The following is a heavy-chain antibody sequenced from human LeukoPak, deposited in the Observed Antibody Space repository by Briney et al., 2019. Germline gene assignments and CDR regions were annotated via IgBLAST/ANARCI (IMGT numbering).Heavy chain of an antibody. D-gene: IGHD2-2*01. J-gene: IGHJ5*02. CDR3: AREGVVVPAAMNGFDP. Sequence: PSQTLSLTCTVSGGSISSGDYYWSWIRQPPGNGLDWIGYIYYSGSTYYNPSLKSRVTISVDTSKNQFSLKLSSVTAADTAVYYCAREGVVVPAAMNGFDPWGQGTLVTVSS. CDR1: GGSISSGDYY. CDR2: IYYSGST. V-gene: IGHV4-30-4*01.